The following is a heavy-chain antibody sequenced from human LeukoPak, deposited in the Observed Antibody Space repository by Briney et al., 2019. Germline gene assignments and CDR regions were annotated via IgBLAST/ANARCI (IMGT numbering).Heavy chain of an antibody. CDR2: IYYSGST. V-gene: IGHV4-39*01. CDR1: GGSISSTTSY. D-gene: IGHD2-2*03. CDR3: ARHGSTDYFDN. J-gene: IGHJ4*02. Sequence: SETLSLTCAVSGGSISSTTSYWGWLRQPPGKGLEWIGRIYYSGSTFYNPSLKSRVTISVDTSKNQFSLRLSSVTAADTAVYYCARHGSTDYFDNWGQGTLVTVSS.